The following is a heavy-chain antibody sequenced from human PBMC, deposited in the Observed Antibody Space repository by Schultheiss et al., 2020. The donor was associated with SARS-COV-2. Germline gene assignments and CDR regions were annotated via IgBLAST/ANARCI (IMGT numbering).Heavy chain of an antibody. CDR3: ARDRGVVNHDAFDI. V-gene: IGHV4-30-2*01. CDR1: GCSISSGGYS. Sequence: SETLSLTCAVSGCSISSGGYSWSWIRQPPGKGLEWIGYIYHSGSTYYNPSLKSRVTISVDRSKNQFSLKLSSVTAADTAVYYCARDRGVVNHDAFDIWGQGTMVTVSS. J-gene: IGHJ3*02. CDR2: IYHSGST. D-gene: IGHD3-3*01.